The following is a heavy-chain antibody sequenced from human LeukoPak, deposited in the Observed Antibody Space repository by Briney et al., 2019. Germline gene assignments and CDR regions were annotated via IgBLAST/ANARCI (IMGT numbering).Heavy chain of an antibody. CDR3: ARPMNCGGDCYYFDY. Sequence: ASVKVSCKASGYTFTSYDFNWLRQATGQGPEWMGWMNPNSGATGYAQKFQGRVTMTRSASINTAYMELSNLRSEDTAVYYCARPMNCGGDCYYFDYWGQGTLVTVSS. CDR2: MNPNSGAT. D-gene: IGHD2-21*02. CDR1: GYTFTSYD. J-gene: IGHJ4*02. V-gene: IGHV1-8*01.